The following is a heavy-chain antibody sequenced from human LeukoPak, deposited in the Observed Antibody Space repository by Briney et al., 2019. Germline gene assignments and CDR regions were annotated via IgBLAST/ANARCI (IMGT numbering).Heavy chain of an antibody. CDR1: GDSVSTNSS. CDR3: ARGGQGDGYSADEAFDI. J-gene: IGHJ3*02. D-gene: IGHD5-18*01. CDR2: TYYRSKWYN. V-gene: IGHV6-1*01. Sequence: SQTLSLTCVISGDSVSTNSSWNWIRQSPSRGLEWLGRTYYRSKWYNDYVVSVKGRINNSPDTSKNQFSLHLNSVTPEDTAVYFCARGGQGDGYSADEAFDIWGQGTMVTVS.